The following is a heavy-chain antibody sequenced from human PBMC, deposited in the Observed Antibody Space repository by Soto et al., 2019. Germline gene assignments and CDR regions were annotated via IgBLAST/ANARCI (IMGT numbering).Heavy chain of an antibody. D-gene: IGHD2-2*01. CDR2: ISGSGGSA. CDR1: GCSHSNYA. Sequence: VTLRLSGAASGCSHSNYAMTWFRQGPGQGLEWVSAISGSGGSAYYADSVKGRFSICRDNSKNTLYLQINSLKAEDSCVYSSATGPYPGGLVPVAIGLEPLGPGTLDTVSS. J-gene: IGHJ5*02. CDR3: ATGPYPGGLVPVAIGLEP. V-gene: IGHV3-23*01.